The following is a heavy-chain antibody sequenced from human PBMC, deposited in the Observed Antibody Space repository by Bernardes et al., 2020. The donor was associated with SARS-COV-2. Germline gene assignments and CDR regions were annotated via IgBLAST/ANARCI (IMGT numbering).Heavy chain of an antibody. J-gene: IGHJ4*02. CDR2: ISSSGSTK. Sequence: GGSLRLSCAASGFTFSTYNMNWVRQAPGKGLEWVSYISSSGSTKDYADSVKGRFTISRDNANNSLYLQMNSLRDEDTAMYYCARITRVDLDFWGQGTLVTVSS. V-gene: IGHV3-48*02. CDR1: GFTFSTYN. CDR3: ARITRVDLDF. D-gene: IGHD1-20*01.